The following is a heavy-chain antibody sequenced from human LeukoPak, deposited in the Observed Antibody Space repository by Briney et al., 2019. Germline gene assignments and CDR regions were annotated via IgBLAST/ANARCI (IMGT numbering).Heavy chain of an antibody. V-gene: IGHV3-30-3*01. CDR1: GFTFSSYA. D-gene: IGHD3-22*01. CDR2: ISYDGSSK. Sequence: GGSLRLSCAASGFTFSSYAMHWVRQAPGKGLEWVAVISYDGSSKYYADSVKGRFTISRDNSKNTLYLQMNSLRAEDTAVYYCARARLTMIVVVGNWFDPWGQGTLVTVSS. J-gene: IGHJ5*02. CDR3: ARARLTMIVVVGNWFDP.